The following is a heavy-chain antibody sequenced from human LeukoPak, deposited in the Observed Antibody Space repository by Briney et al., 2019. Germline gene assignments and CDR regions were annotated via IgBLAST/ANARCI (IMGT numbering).Heavy chain of an antibody. D-gene: IGHD6-6*01. CDR3: ARGHGSSIWG. V-gene: IGHV4-59*11. CDR1: GGSISSHY. Sequence: SETLSLTCTVSGGSISSHYWSWIRQPPGKGLERIGYIYYSGSTNYNPSLKSRVTISVDTSKNQFSLKLSSVTAADTAVYYCARGHGSSIWGWGQGTLVTVSS. CDR2: IYYSGST. J-gene: IGHJ4*02.